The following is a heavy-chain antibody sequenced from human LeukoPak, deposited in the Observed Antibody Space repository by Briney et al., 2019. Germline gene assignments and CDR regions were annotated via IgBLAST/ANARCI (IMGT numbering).Heavy chain of an antibody. Sequence: SETLSLTCTVSGGSISSYYWSWIRQPPGKGLEWIGYIYYSGSTNYNPSLKSRVTISVDTSKNQFSLKLSSVTAADTAVYYCASAPHYGDFVLDAFDIWGQGTMVTVSS. CDR1: GGSISSYY. V-gene: IGHV4-59*01. CDR2: IYYSGST. J-gene: IGHJ3*02. CDR3: ASAPHYGDFVLDAFDI. D-gene: IGHD4-17*01.